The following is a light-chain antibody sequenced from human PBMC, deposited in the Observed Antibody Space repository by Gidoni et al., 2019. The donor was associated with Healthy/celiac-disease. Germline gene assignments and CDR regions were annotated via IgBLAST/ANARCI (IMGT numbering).Light chain of an antibody. J-gene: IGKJ1*01. CDR2: AAS. Sequence: IQMTQSPSSLSSSVGDRVTITCRASQGISNYLAWYQQKPGKVPKLLIYAASNLQSGVPSRFSGSGSGTDFTLTIRRLQPEDVATYYCQKYNSAPRAFGQGTKVEIK. V-gene: IGKV1-27*01. CDR1: QGISNY. CDR3: QKYNSAPRA.